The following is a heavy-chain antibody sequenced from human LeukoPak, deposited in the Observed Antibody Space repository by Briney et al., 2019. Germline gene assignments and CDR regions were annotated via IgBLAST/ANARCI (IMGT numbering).Heavy chain of an antibody. Sequence: QPGGSLRLSCAASGFTFSRYAMHWVRQAPGKGLEWVAVISYDGSNKYYADSVKGRFTISRDNSKNTLYLQMNSLRAEDTAVYYCAKVGVTYYYGSGSFPYFDYWGQGTLVTVSS. CDR1: GFTFSRYA. V-gene: IGHV3-30-3*01. D-gene: IGHD3-10*01. CDR2: ISYDGSNK. J-gene: IGHJ4*02. CDR3: AKVGVTYYYGSGSFPYFDY.